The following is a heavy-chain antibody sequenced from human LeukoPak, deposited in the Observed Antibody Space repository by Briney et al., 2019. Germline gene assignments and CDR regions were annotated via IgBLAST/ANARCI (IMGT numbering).Heavy chain of an antibody. CDR1: GGSFRGYY. Sequence: PSETLSLTCAVYGGSFRGYYWSWIRQPPGKGLEWIGEINHSGSANYNPSLKSRVTISLDTSMKKFSLKLNSVTAADTAVYYCASTERCSTTCPLDYRGQGTLVTVSS. J-gene: IGHJ4*02. CDR2: INHSGSA. CDR3: ASTERCSTTCPLDY. D-gene: IGHD2-2*01. V-gene: IGHV4-34*01.